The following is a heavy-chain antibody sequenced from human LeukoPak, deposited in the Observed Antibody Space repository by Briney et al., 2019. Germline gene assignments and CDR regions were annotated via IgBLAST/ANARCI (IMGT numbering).Heavy chain of an antibody. CDR1: GFIFSNYA. CDR2: ISGSGDAT. Sequence: GGSLRLSCAVSGFIFSNYAMSWVRPAPGKGLEWVSSISGSGDATKYADSVMGRFTISRDNSKKTLSLQMNSLRAEDTAVYYCAKSDCSSDGCKLLNYWGQGTLVTASS. J-gene: IGHJ4*02. CDR3: AKSDCSSDGCKLLNY. D-gene: IGHD5-24*01. V-gene: IGHV3-23*01.